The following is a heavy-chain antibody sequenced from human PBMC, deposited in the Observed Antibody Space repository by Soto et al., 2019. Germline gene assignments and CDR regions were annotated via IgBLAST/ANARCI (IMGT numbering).Heavy chain of an antibody. Sequence: PGGSLRLSCAASGFTFSSYAMSWVRQAPGKGLEWVSAISGSGRSTSYADPVKGRFTISRDNSKNTLYLQMNSLRAEDTAVYYCAKEEWELRERYSYGMDVWGQGTTVTVSS. V-gene: IGHV3-23*01. CDR2: ISGSGRST. CDR1: GFTFSSYA. CDR3: AKEEWELRERYSYGMDV. J-gene: IGHJ6*02. D-gene: IGHD1-26*01.